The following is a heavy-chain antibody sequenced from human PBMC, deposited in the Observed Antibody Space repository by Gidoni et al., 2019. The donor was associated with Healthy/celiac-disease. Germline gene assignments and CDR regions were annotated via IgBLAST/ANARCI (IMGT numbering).Heavy chain of an antibody. D-gene: IGHD4-17*01. V-gene: IGHV3-66*01. CDR3: ARLTTVTNFFDY. CDR2: IYSGCST. Sequence: EVQLVESGGGLVKPGGSLRLSCAASGFTVSRNYMSWVRQAPGKGLECVSVIYSGCSTYYADSVKGRFTISRDNSKNTLYLQMNSLRAEDTAVYYCARLTTVTNFFDYWGQGTLVTVSS. J-gene: IGHJ4*02. CDR1: GFTVSRNY.